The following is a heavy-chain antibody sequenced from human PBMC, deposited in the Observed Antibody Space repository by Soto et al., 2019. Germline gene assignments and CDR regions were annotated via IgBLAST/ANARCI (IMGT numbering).Heavy chain of an antibody. CDR2: INAGNGNT. D-gene: IGHD5-12*01. V-gene: IGHV1-3*01. CDR3: ARVVGSRYSGYEVGAFDY. Sequence: GASVKVSCKASGYTFTSYAMHWVRQAPGQRLEWMGWINAGNGNTKYSQKFQGRVTITRDTSASTAYMELSSLRSEDTAVYYCARVVGSRYSGYEVGAFDYWGQGTQVTVSS. CDR1: GYTFTSYA. J-gene: IGHJ4*02.